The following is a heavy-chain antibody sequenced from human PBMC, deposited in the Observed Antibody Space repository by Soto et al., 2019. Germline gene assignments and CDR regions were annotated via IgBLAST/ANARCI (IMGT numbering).Heavy chain of an antibody. J-gene: IGHJ4*02. CDR1: GFTFSSYA. CDR3: AKYLHRDDSSGYYYGNFDY. CDR2: ISGSGGST. V-gene: IGHV3-23*01. D-gene: IGHD3-22*01. Sequence: PGGSLRLSCAASGFTFSSYAMSWVRQAPGKGLEWVSAISGSGGSTYYADSVKGRFTISRDNSKNTLYLQMNSLRAEDTAVYYCAKYLHRDDSSGYYYGNFDYWGQGTLVTVSS.